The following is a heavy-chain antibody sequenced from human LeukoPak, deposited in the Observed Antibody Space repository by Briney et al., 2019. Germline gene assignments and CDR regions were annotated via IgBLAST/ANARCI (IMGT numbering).Heavy chain of an antibody. CDR2: IKQDGAEK. V-gene: IGHV3-7*01. Sequence: GGSLRLSCAASGFSFSSYWMSWVRQAPGKGLEWVANIKQDGAEKYYVDSVMGRFTISRDNAENSLFLQMNSLRAEDTAVYYCARDPAPHAFDIWGQGTMVTVSS. J-gene: IGHJ3*02. CDR1: GFSFSSYW. CDR3: ARDPAPHAFDI.